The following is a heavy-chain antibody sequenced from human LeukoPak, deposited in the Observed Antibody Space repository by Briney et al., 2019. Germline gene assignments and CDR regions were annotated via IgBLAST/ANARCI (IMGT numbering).Heavy chain of an antibody. J-gene: IGHJ3*02. CDR2: IYTSGST. CDR1: GGSISSGSCY. V-gene: IGHV4-61*02. CDR3: ARLYYYDSRLAFDI. Sequence: KPSQTLSLTCTVSGGSISSGSCYWSWIRQPAGKGLEWIGRIYTSGSTNYNPSLKSRVTISVDTSKNQFSLKLSSVTAADTAVYYCARLYYYDSRLAFDIWGQGTMVTVSS. D-gene: IGHD3-22*01.